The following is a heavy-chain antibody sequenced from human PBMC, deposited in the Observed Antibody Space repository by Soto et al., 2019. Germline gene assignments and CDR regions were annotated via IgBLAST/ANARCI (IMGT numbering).Heavy chain of an antibody. V-gene: IGHV1-69*12. CDR1: GGTFRTYA. CDR3: AKGAVAGTPTSYDDYGMDV. Sequence: QVQLLQSGAEVKKPGSSVRVSCEASGGTFRTYAISWVRQAPGQGLEWMGEIIPIFGTVNYAQKFQGRVTITADESTTTVYMDLRSLRSEDTAVYYCAKGAVAGTPTSYDDYGMDVWGQGTTVTVSS. D-gene: IGHD6-19*01. CDR2: IIPIFGTV. J-gene: IGHJ6*02.